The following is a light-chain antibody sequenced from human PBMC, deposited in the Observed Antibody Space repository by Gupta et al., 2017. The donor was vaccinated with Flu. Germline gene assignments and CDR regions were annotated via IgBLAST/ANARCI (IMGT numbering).Light chain of an antibody. CDR3: QSQGSSDSWV. CDR1: ALSKQY. Sequence: SELTQPPSVSVSPGQTASITCSGDALSKQYAYWYQQKAGQAPILVLFKDTERPSGIPERISSSSSETTVTLTITAVQAEDEADYFCQSQGSSDSWVFGAGTRLTVL. J-gene: IGLJ3*02. V-gene: IGLV3-25*02. CDR2: KDT.